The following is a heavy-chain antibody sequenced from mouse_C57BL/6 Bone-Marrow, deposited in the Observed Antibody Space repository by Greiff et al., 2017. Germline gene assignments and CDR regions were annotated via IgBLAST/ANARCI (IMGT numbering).Heavy chain of an antibody. CDR3: ARRAYGRIWYFDV. CDR1: GFTFSDYG. Sequence: EVMLVESGGGLVQPGGSLKLSCAASGFTFSDYGMAWVRQAPRKGPEWVAFISNLAYSIYYADTVTGRFTISRANTKNTLDLEMSMMMSEDTAMYYCARRAYGRIWYFDVWGTGTTVTVSS. CDR2: ISNLAYSI. V-gene: IGHV5-15*01. J-gene: IGHJ1*03. D-gene: IGHD1-1*01.